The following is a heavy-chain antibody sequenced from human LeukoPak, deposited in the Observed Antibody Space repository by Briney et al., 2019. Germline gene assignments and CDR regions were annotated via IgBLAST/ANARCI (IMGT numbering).Heavy chain of an antibody. CDR3: ARAGFPPGERGSKYYFDY. D-gene: IGHD1-26*01. Sequence: EASVKVSCKASGGTFSSYAISWVRQAPGQGLKWMGGIIPIFGTANYAQKFQGRVTITADESTSTAYMELSSLRSEDTAVYYCARAGFPPGERGSKYYFDYWGQGTLVTVSS. CDR2: IIPIFGTA. CDR1: GGTFSSYA. V-gene: IGHV1-69*13. J-gene: IGHJ4*02.